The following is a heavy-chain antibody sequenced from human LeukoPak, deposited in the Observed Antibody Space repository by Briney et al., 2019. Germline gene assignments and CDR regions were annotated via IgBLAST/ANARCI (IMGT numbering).Heavy chain of an antibody. CDR2: ISWNSGSI. J-gene: IGHJ5*02. CDR1: GFTFSSYA. Sequence: SGGSLRLSCAASGFTFSSYAMSWVRQAPGKGLEWVSGISWNSGSIGYADSVKGRFTISKDNAKNSLYLQMNSLRAEDTALYYCAKGPDGDPRNNWFDPWGQGTLVTVSS. D-gene: IGHD4-17*01. V-gene: IGHV3-9*01. CDR3: AKGPDGDPRNNWFDP.